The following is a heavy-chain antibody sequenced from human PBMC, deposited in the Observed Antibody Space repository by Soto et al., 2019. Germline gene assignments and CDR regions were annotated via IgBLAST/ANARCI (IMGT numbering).Heavy chain of an antibody. D-gene: IGHD3-16*01. CDR2: INHSGST. Sequence: PSETLSLTCPVYGGSFSGYYWSWIRQPPGKGLEWIGEINHSGSTNYNPSLKSRVTISVDTSKNQFSLKLSSVTAADTAVYYCAREITRDYYYYMDVWGKGTTVTVSS. J-gene: IGHJ6*03. CDR1: GGSFSGYY. CDR3: AREITRDYYYYMDV. V-gene: IGHV4-34*01.